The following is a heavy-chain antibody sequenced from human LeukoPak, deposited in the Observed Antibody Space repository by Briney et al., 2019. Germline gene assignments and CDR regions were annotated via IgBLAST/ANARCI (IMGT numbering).Heavy chain of an antibody. CDR1: GGSISSHY. CDR2: LFDSVNT. Sequence: SETLSLTCTVSGGSISSHYWSWIRQPPGKGLEWIAYLFDSVNTKDNPSLQSRLTLSADTSKNQFSLRLSSVTAADMAVYYCATIKRGSIFGYFDFWGQGIKVTVSS. CDR3: ATIKRGSIFGYFDF. D-gene: IGHD5-18*01. V-gene: IGHV4-59*11. J-gene: IGHJ4*02.